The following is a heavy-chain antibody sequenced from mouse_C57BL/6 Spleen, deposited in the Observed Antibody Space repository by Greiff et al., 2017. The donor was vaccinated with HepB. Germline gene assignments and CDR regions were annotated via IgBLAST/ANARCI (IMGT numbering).Heavy chain of an antibody. Sequence: VQLQQPGAELVRPGYSVKLSCKASGYTFTSYWMYWVKQRPIQGLEWIGNIDTSDSETHYNQKFKDKATLTGDKSSNTAYMQLSSLTSKDSAVFYGARSGGAMNTDYWGQGTTLTVSS. V-gene: IGHV1-52*01. J-gene: IGHJ2*01. CDR3: ARSGGAMNTDY. CDR1: GYTFTSYW. CDR2: IDTSDSET. D-gene: IGHD2-4*01.